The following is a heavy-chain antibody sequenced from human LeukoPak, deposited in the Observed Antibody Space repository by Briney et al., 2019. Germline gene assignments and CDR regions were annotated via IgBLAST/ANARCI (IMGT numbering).Heavy chain of an antibody. CDR1: GFSLSISGMY. D-gene: IGHD3-10*01. V-gene: IGHV2-70*11. CDR2: IDWDDDK. Sequence: SGPTLVKPTQTLTLTCTFSGFSLSISGMYVTWIRQPPGKALEWLARIDWDDDKYYSTSLKTRLTISKDTSKNQVVLTMTNMDPVDTATYYCARTSSFTLIRGLDQWGQGTLVAVSS. CDR3: ARTSSFTLIRGLDQ. J-gene: IGHJ4*02.